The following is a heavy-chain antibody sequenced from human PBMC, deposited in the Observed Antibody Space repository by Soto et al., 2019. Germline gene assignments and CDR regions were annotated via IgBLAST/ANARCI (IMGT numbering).Heavy chain of an antibody. CDR2: INHSGST. J-gene: IGHJ5*02. CDR1: GGSISGYY. D-gene: IGHD2-15*01. CDR3: AISREVVVTAQKNWFDP. V-gene: IGHV4-34*01. Sequence: PLETMSVTCAVEGGSISGYYGSRIRQPPGKGLEWIGEINHSGSTNYNPSLKSRVTISIDTSKNQFSLKLSSVTAADTAVYYCAISREVVVTAQKNWFDPWGQGTLVTVSS.